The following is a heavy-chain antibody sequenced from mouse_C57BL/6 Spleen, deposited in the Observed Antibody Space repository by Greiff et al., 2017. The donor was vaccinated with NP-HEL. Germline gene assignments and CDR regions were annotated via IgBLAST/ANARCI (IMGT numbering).Heavy chain of an antibody. J-gene: IGHJ2*01. CDR3: ARAVVFDY. V-gene: IGHV5-16*01. Sequence: EVKLVESEGGLVQPGSSMKLSCTASGFTFSDYYMAWVRQVPEKGLEWVANINYDGSSTYYLDSLKSRFIISRDNAKNILYLQRSSLKSEDTATYYCARAVVFDYWGQGTTLTVSS. CDR2: INYDGSST. CDR1: GFTFSDYY. D-gene: IGHD1-1*02.